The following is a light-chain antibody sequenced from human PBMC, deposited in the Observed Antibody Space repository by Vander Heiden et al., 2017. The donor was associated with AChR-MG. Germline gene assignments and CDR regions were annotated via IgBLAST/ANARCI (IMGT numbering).Light chain of an antibody. CDR3: QQYASPPIT. CDR2: GGT. V-gene: IGKV3-20*01. CDR1: QNVGSSF. Sequence: NVLTQSPATLSVSPGERGTLSCRASQNVGSSFVAWHQQQPGHAPRLLIYGGTRTATGIPDRFSGSGSGTVFTLTVNRLEHEDFGIYYWQQYASPPITFGQGTRLEIK. J-gene: IGKJ5*01.